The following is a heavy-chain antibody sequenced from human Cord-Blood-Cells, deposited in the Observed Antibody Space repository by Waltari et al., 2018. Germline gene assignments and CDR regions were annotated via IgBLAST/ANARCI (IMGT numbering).Heavy chain of an antibody. Sequence: EVQLVESGGGLVKPGGSLRLSCAASGFTFSNAWMSWVRQAPGKGLEWVGRIKSKTKGGTTYHGATVKGRFAISRDDTKNTLYLQMNSLKTEATAVYYCTTDLLNYEYSSGWYRYTTFDIWGQGTMVTVSS. CDR2: IKSKTKGGTT. CDR3: TTDLLNYEYSSGWYRYTTFDI. J-gene: IGHJ3*02. D-gene: IGHD6-19*01. CDR1: GFTFSNAW. V-gene: IGHV3-15*01.